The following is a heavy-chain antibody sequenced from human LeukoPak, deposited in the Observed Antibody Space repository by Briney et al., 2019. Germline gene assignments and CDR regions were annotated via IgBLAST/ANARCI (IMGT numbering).Heavy chain of an antibody. J-gene: IGHJ4*02. Sequence: PAETLSLTCAVYGGSFRGYYWSWIRQPPGKGLEWIGEINHSGSTNYNPSLKSRVTISLDTSMKKFPLKLNSVTAADTAVYYCASTERCSTICPLDYWGQGTLVTVSS. CDR1: GGSFRGYY. CDR3: ASTERCSTICPLDY. V-gene: IGHV4-34*01. D-gene: IGHD2-2*01. CDR2: INHSGST.